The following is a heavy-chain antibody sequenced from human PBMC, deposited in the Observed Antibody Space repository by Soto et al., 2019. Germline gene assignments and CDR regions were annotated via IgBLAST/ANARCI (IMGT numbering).Heavy chain of an antibody. D-gene: IGHD3-16*01. Sequence: GGSLRLSCAASGFKFSNYAMSWVRQAPGKGLEWVSLISATGGGTYYADSVKGRFTIPRDNSHNTLYLQVHSLTAEDTAVYYCAKDRRAGGNSAFYFDFGGRGTLVTVSS. V-gene: IGHV3-23*01. CDR2: ISATGGGT. CDR3: AKDRRAGGNSAFYFDF. CDR1: GFKFSNYA. J-gene: IGHJ2*01.